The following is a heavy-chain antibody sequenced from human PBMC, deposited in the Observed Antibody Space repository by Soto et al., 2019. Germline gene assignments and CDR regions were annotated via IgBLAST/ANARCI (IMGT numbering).Heavy chain of an antibody. CDR2: IYYSGTT. CDR1: GASIISYY. J-gene: IGHJ6*02. D-gene: IGHD3-10*01. Sequence: SETLSLTCTVSGASIISYYWIWIRQPPGKGLEWIGYIYYSGTTNSNPSLKSRVTISVDTSKNQFSLKLSSVTAADTAAYYCARRLMVREVVTHGMDVWGQGTTVTVSS. CDR3: ARRLMVREVVTHGMDV. V-gene: IGHV4-59*01.